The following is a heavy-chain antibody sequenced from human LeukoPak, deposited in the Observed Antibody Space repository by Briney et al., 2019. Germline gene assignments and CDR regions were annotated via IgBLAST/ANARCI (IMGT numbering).Heavy chain of an antibody. CDR2: ITSGSTYT. CDR3: ARGHHLPTVTPYFFDY. D-gene: IGHD4-17*01. CDR1: GFTLSGYS. J-gene: IGHJ4*02. V-gene: IGHV3-21*06. Sequence: GGSLRLSCAASGFTLSGYSVNWVRQAPGKGLEWVSSITSGSTYTYSADSVKGRFTISRDNAENSVYLQMNNLRVDDTAVYYCARGHHLPTVTPYFFDYWGQGNLVTVSS.